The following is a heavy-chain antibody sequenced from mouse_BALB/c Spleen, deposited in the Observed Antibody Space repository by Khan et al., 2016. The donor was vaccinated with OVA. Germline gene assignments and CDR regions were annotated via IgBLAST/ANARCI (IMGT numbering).Heavy chain of an antibody. CDR3: ARRTTEYAMDY. CDR2: INPRSGYS. CDR1: GYTFTSHT. V-gene: IGHV1-4*01. J-gene: IGHJ4*01. D-gene: IGHD2-14*01. Sequence: QIQLVQSGAELARPGASVKMSCKASGYTFTSHTMHWVKQSPGQGLEWIGYINPRSGYSNYNQKFNDKATLTADKSSSTAYMQLSSLTSEDSAVYYCARRTTEYAMDYWGQGTSVTVSS.